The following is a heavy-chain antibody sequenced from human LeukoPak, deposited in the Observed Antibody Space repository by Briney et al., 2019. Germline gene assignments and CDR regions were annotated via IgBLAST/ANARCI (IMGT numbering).Heavy chain of an antibody. D-gene: IGHD3-22*01. CDR2: IYYSGNT. V-gene: IGHV4-59*01. CDR3: ARPPHYYDTSGYSV. Sequence: SETLSLTCTVSGGSISSYFWSWIRQPPGKGLEWIGYIYYSGNTNYNPSLKSRVTISVDTSKNQFSLRLNSVTAADTAVYYCARPPHYYDTSGYSVWGQGTLVTVSS. J-gene: IGHJ4*02. CDR1: GGSISSYF.